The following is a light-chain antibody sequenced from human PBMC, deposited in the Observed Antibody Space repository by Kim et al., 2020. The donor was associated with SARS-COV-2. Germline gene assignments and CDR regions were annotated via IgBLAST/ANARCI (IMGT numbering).Light chain of an antibody. V-gene: IGKV3-20*01. Sequence: SPEERATRSCRASQSVGDSYLAWYQQKPGQAPRLLIYGASSRATGIPDRFSGSGSGTDFTLTISRLEPEDFAVYYCLQYVTSPQTFGHGTKVEIK. CDR3: LQYVTSPQT. J-gene: IGKJ1*01. CDR2: GAS. CDR1: QSVGDSY.